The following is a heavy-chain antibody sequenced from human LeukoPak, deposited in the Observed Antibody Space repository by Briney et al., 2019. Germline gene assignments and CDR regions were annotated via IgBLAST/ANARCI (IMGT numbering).Heavy chain of an antibody. CDR3: ATSRFLEWLYLLDY. D-gene: IGHD3-3*01. V-gene: IGHV1-2*02. J-gene: IGHJ4*02. CDR1: GYTFTGYY. CDR2: INSNSGDT. Sequence: VASVKVSCKASGYTFTGYYVHWVRQAPGQGLEWMGWINSNSGDTKYAQKFQGRVTMTGATSIGLAYMELSRLKSDDTAVYYCATSRFLEWLYLLDYWGQGTLVTVSS.